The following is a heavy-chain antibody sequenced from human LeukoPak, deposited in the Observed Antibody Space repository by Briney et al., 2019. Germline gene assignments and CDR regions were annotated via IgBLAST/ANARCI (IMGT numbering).Heavy chain of an antibody. D-gene: IGHD3-22*01. V-gene: IGHV3-53*01. CDR3: TRSGYRHPYHFDS. CDR1: GFSVRTTY. CDR2: LYTGGGT. J-gene: IGHJ4*02. Sequence: GGSLRLSCAASGFSVRTTYMSWVRQAPGKGLEWVSVLYTGGGTDHADSVKGRFTISRDNSRNTLSLQMNSLRAEDTAIYYCTRSGYRHPYHFDSWGQGTLVTVSS.